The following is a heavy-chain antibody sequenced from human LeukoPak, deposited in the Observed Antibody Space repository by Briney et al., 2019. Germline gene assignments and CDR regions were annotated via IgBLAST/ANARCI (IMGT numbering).Heavy chain of an antibody. V-gene: IGHV1-69*05. CDR1: GGTFSSYA. J-gene: IGHJ4*02. Sequence: GSSVKVSCKASGGTFSSYAISWVRQAPGQGLEWMGRIISIFGTANYAQKFQGRVTITTDESTSTAYMELSSLRSEDTAVYYCAREVYSSGWFLFDYWGQGTLVTVSS. CDR3: AREVYSSGWFLFDY. CDR2: IISIFGTA. D-gene: IGHD6-19*01.